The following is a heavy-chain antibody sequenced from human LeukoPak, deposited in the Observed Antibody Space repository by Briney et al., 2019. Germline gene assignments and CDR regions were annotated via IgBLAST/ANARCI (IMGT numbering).Heavy chain of an antibody. V-gene: IGHV4-4*07. CDR1: GGSISSYY. Sequence: SETLSLTCTVSGGSISSYYWSWIRQPAGKGLEWIGRVYTSGSTNYNPSLKSRVTMSVDTSKNQFSLKLSSVTAADTAVYYCASSTVVTSEYAFDIWGQGTMVTVSS. J-gene: IGHJ3*02. D-gene: IGHD2-15*01. CDR2: VYTSGST. CDR3: ASSTVVTSEYAFDI.